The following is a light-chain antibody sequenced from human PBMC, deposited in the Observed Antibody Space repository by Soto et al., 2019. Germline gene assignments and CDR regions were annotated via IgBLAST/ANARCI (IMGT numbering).Light chain of an antibody. V-gene: IGKV3-11*01. Sequence: IVLTQSPGTLSLSPGERTTLSCRASQSVSSNFLDWYQQKPGQAPRLLIYDASNRATGIPARFSGSGSGTDFTLTISSLEPEDFAVYYCQQCYNWPQWTFGQGTKVDIK. CDR2: DAS. CDR1: QSVSSN. CDR3: QQCYNWPQWT. J-gene: IGKJ1*01.